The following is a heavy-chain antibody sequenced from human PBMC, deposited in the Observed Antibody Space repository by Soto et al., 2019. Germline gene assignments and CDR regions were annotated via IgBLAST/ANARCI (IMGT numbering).Heavy chain of an antibody. D-gene: IGHD6-6*01. CDR1: GGTFSSYA. Sequence: GASVKVFCKASGGTFSSYAISWVRQAPGQGLEWMGGIIPIFGTANYAQKFQGRVTITADESTSTAYMELSSLRSKDTAVYYCARDPHSSSSLFSSWGQGTLVTVSS. CDR2: IIPIFGTA. CDR3: ARDPHSSSSLFSS. J-gene: IGHJ4*02. V-gene: IGHV1-69*13.